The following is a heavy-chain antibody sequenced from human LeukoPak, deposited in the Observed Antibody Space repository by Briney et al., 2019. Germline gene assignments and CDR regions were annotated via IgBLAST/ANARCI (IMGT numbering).Heavy chain of an antibody. CDR3: ARARLSFTRGIGAHYFDS. CDR1: GGSISSSSYN. D-gene: IGHD2-15*01. V-gene: IGHV3-7*01. Sequence: PSETLSLTCTVSGGSISSSSYNWGWIRQPPGKGLEWVATVKQDGSEKYYVDSVKGRFTISRDNAKNFLYLQMNSLRAEDTAVYYCARARLSFTRGIGAHYFDSWGQGTLVTVSS. CDR2: VKQDGSEK. J-gene: IGHJ4*02.